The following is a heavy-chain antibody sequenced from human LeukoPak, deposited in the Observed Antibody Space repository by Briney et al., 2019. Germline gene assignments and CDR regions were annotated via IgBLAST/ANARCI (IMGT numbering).Heavy chain of an antibody. D-gene: IGHD3-9*01. CDR3: ARGGRYSDILTGYLAY. CDR1: GYSFTSYW. V-gene: IGHV5-51*01. CDR2: IYPGDSDT. J-gene: IGHJ4*02. Sequence: GESLKISCKGSGYSFTSYWIGWVRQMPGKGLEWMGSIYPGDSDTRYSPSFQGQVTISADKSISTAYLQWSSLKASDTAMYYCARGGRYSDILTGYLAYWGQGTLVTVSS.